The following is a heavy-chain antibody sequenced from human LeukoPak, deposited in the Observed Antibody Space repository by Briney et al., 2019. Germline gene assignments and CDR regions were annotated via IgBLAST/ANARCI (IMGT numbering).Heavy chain of an antibody. CDR2: INHSGST. CDR1: SGSFSGYY. V-gene: IGHV4-34*01. J-gene: IGHJ2*01. CDR3: ARVGTHWYFNL. Sequence: SETLSLTCAVYSGSFSGYYWNWIRQPPGKGLEWIGEINHSGSTNYNPSLKSRVTISVDTSKNQFSLKLSSVTAADTAVYYCARVGTHWYFNLWGRGTLVTVSS.